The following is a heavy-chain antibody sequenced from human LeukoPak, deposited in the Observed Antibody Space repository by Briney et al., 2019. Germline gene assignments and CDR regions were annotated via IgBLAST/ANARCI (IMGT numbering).Heavy chain of an antibody. Sequence: GPSLRPSCAASGFTFSSYGMHSVRQAPGKGLEWVAFIRYDGINTYYADSVKGRFTISRDNSKNTLNLQMNSLRAEDTAVYYCAKDFRDYGGNPEYLQHWGQGTLVSVSS. CDR3: AKDFRDYGGNPEYLQH. V-gene: IGHV3-30*02. CDR1: GFTFSSYG. D-gene: IGHD4-23*01. CDR2: IRYDGINT. J-gene: IGHJ1*01.